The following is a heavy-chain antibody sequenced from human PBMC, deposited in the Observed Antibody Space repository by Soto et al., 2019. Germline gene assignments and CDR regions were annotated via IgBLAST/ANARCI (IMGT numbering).Heavy chain of an antibody. D-gene: IGHD1-7*01. CDR3: ARAGDWNYVQDF. CDR1: GFTFTNYR. CDR2: INSDGTRI. J-gene: IGHJ4*02. Sequence: HPGGSLRLSCAASGFTFTNYRIHWVRQAPGKGLVWVARINSDGTRINYADSVKGRFTISRDNAKNTVFLQMNSLRDEDSAGYFCARAGDWNYVQDFWGQGTLVTVSS. V-gene: IGHV3-74*01.